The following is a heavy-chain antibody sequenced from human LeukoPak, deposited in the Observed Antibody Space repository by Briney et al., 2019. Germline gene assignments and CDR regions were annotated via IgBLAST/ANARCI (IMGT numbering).Heavy chain of an antibody. CDR3: ARGPIYLWLYNGMDV. CDR1: GFTFGDHA. Sequence: GGSLRLSCTGSGFTFGDHAMSWVRQAPGKGLEWVGFSRSKAYGGTTEYAASVKGRFSISREDSKSIAYLQMSSLKIEDTAVYYCARGPIYLWLYNGMDVWGQGTTVTVSS. V-gene: IGHV3-49*04. CDR2: SRSKAYGGTT. D-gene: IGHD3-16*01. J-gene: IGHJ6*02.